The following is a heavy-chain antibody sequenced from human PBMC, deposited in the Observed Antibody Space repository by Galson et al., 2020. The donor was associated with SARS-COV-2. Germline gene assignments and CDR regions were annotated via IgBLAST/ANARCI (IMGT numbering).Heavy chain of an antibody. Sequence: SQTLSLTCAVSGGSFSDYYWSWIRQAPGKGLEWIGYIYYSGSTNYNPSLKSRVTILVDTSKNQFSLKLSSVTAADTAVYYCARAVPAVAGTEYFDDWGQGTLVTVSS. CDR3: ARAVPAVAGTEYFDD. J-gene: IGHJ4*02. CDR2: IYYSGST. CDR1: GGSFSDYY. D-gene: IGHD6-19*01. V-gene: IGHV4-59*01.